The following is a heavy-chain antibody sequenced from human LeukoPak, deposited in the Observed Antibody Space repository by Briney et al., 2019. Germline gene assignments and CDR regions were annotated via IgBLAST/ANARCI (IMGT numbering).Heavy chain of an antibody. Sequence: GGSLRLSCAASGFAFSNYAMRWVRLAPGQGLEWVSTISGSGGNTYYADSVKGRFRVSRDNSKTTLYLQMNSLRAEDTAVYYWAKEGSTVTAGQYFDYWGQGTLVTVSS. V-gene: IGHV3-23*01. D-gene: IGHD4-17*01. CDR3: AKEGSTVTAGQYFDY. J-gene: IGHJ4*02. CDR2: ISGSGGNT. CDR1: GFAFSNYA.